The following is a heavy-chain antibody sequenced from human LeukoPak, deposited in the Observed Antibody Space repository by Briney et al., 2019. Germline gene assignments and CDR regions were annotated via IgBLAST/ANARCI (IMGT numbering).Heavy chain of an antibody. CDR2: IYSGGSK. CDR1: GFTVSGNS. CDR3: ARDGKYDSSAYYSLDY. V-gene: IGHV3-66*01. J-gene: IGHJ4*02. D-gene: IGHD3-22*01. Sequence: GVSVRLSCAASGFTVSGNSMSWVRQAPGKGLEWVSVIYSGGSKYRADSVKGRFTISRDTSKNTLYLQVSSLRVEDTAVYYCARDGKYDSSAYYSLDYWGQGTLVTVSS.